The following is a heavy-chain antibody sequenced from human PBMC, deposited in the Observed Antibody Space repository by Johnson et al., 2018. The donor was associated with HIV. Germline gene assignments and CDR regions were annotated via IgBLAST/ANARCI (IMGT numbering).Heavy chain of an antibody. D-gene: IGHD6-25*01. CDR1: AFTSDDFG. CDR2: ISYDGSNK. CDR3: ARDFIAPELGDAFDI. Sequence: QMQLVESGGGVVRPGGFLRLSCASSAFTSDDFGMSWVRQAPGKGLEWVAVISYDGSNKYYADSVKGRFTISRDNSKNTLYLQMNSLRAEDTAVYYCARDFIAPELGDAFDIWGQGTMVTVSS. V-gene: IGHV3-30*03. J-gene: IGHJ3*02.